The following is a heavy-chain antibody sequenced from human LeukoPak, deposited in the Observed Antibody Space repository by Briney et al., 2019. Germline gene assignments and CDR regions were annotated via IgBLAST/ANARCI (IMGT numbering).Heavy chain of an antibody. CDR3: ARDQEGFDY. Sequence: ASVKVSCKASGYTFTSNYIHWVRQAPGQGLEWMGMIYPRDGSTSYAQKFQGRVTVTRDTSTSTAHMELSGPRSEDTAVYYCARDQEGFDYWGQGTLVTVSS. CDR1: GYTFTSNY. V-gene: IGHV1-46*01. CDR2: IYPRDGST. J-gene: IGHJ4*02.